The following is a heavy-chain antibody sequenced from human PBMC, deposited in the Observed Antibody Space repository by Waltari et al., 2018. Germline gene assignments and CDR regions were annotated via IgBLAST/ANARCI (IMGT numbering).Heavy chain of an antibody. CDR3: ARVAYDSVMRYNWFDP. Sequence: QVQLQESGPGLVKPSETLSLTCTVSGGSISSYYWIWIRQPPGKGLEWIGCSYYSGSDDDSPYRKSRVTRSVDKSKIQFYLKLSCVNDADTAVYYWARVAYDSVMRYNWFDPWGQGTLVTVSS. CDR1: GGSISSYY. CDR2: SYYSGSD. V-gene: IGHV4-59*01. J-gene: IGHJ5*02. D-gene: IGHD3-9*01.